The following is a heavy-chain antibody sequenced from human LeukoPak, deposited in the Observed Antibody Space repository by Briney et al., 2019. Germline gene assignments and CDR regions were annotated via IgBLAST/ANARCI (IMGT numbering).Heavy chain of an antibody. CDR3: AKVLSSSWGYFGF. CDR1: GFTFSTYG. V-gene: IGHV3-30*02. D-gene: IGHD6-13*01. Sequence: GGSLRLSCAASGFTFSTYGMHWVRQAPGKGLEWVAFIRNDGGDKYYADSVKGRFTISRDNSKNTLYLQMNSLRAEDTAVYYCAKVLSSSWGYFGFWGQGTLVSVSS. J-gene: IGHJ4*02. CDR2: IRNDGGDK.